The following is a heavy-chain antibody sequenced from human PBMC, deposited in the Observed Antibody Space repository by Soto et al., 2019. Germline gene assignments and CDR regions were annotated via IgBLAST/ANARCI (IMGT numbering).Heavy chain of an antibody. D-gene: IGHD3-10*01. J-gene: IGHJ4*02. CDR1: GGTFSSYA. V-gene: IGHV1-69*13. CDR2: IIPIFGTA. Sequence: ASVKVSCKASGGTFSSYAISWVRQAPGQGLEWMGGIIPIFGTANYAQKFQGRVTITADESTSTAYMELSSLRSEDTAVYYCELVCLARYFDYWGQGTLVTVSS. CDR3: ELVCLARYFDY.